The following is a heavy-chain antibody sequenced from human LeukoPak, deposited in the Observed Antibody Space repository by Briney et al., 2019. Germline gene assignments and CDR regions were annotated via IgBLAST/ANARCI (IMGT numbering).Heavy chain of an antibody. CDR1: GGTFSSYA. Sequence: ASVKVSCKASGGTFSSYAISWVRQAPGQGLEWMGGIIPIFGTANYAQKFQGRVTITADESTSTAYMELSSLRSEDTAVYYCARGEQQLVVGFDIWGQGTMVSVSS. J-gene: IGHJ3*02. CDR2: IIPIFGTA. CDR3: ARGEQQLVVGFDI. D-gene: IGHD6-13*01. V-gene: IGHV1-69*01.